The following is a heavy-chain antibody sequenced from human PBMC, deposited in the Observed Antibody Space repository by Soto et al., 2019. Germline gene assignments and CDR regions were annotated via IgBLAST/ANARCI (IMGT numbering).Heavy chain of an antibody. CDR2: TYYRSKWYN. CDR1: VDTVCSNSSA. D-gene: IGHD3-3*01. CDR3: ARDRQTSDFGVVITWFDP. Sequence: SQTLSLTYAIRVDTVCSNSSAWNRIRQSPSRGLEWLGRTYYRSKWYNDYAVSVKSRITINPDTSKNQFSLQLNSVTPEDTAVYYCARDRQTSDFGVVITWFDPWGQGTLVTVSS. V-gene: IGHV6-1*01. J-gene: IGHJ5*02.